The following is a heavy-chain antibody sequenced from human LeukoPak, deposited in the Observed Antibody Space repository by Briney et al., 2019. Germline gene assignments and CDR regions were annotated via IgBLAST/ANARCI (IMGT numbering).Heavy chain of an antibody. CDR3: ARENDSSGYYSGAFDI. CDR2: ISSSSSYI. CDR1: GFTFSSYS. V-gene: IGHV3-21*01. Sequence: PGGSLRLSCAASGFTFSSYSMNWVRQAPGKGLEWVSSISSSSSYIYYADSVKGRFTISRDNAKNSLYLQMNSLRAEDTAVYYCARENDSSGYYSGAFDIWGQGTTVTVSS. J-gene: IGHJ3*02. D-gene: IGHD3-22*01.